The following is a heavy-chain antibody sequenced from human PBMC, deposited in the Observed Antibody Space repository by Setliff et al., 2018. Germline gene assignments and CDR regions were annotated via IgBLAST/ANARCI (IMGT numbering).Heavy chain of an antibody. CDR3: ARGRNIAARLLDS. Sequence: SETLSLTCAAYGGTFSDYYGTWIRQPPGKGLEWVGEINHRGSTTYNPSLKSRVTISVDTSKDQFSLKVISMTAADTAVYYCARGRNIAARLLDSWGQGTLVTVSS. CDR2: INHRGST. J-gene: IGHJ4*02. D-gene: IGHD6-6*01. V-gene: IGHV4-34*01. CDR1: GGTFSDYY.